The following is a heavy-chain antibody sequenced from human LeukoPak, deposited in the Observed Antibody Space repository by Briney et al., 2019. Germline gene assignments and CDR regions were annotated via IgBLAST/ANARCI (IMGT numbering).Heavy chain of an antibody. CDR3: AKAHEAPHYYDSSGFDY. CDR2: ISYDGSNK. CDR1: GFTFSSYG. Sequence: PGGSLRLSCAASGFTFSSYGMHWVRQAPGKGLEWVAVISYDGSNKYYADSVKGRFTISRDNSKNTLYLQMNSLRAEDTAVYYCAKAHEAPHYYDSSGFDYWGQGTLVTVSS. J-gene: IGHJ4*02. D-gene: IGHD3-22*01. V-gene: IGHV3-30*18.